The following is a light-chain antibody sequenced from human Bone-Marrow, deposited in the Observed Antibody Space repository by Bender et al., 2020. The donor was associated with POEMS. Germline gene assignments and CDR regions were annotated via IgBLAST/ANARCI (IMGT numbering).Light chain of an antibody. J-gene: IGLJ1*01. CDR2: KDT. CDR1: ALPKQY. CDR3: QSADSSGTYV. V-gene: IGLV3-25*03. Sequence: SYELTQAPSVSVSPGQTARITCSGDALPKQYGYWYQQKPGQAPVLVIYKDTERPSVIPERFFGSTSGTTVTLTISGVQAEDEADYYCQSADSSGTYVFGTGTKVTVL.